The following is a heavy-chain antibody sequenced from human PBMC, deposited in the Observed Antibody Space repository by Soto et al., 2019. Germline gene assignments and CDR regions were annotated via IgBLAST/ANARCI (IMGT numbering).Heavy chain of an antibody. CDR2: IKSKTDGGTT. CDR3: TTGEGMVRGVIISTYYYYYMDV. J-gene: IGHJ6*03. CDR1: GFTFSNAW. D-gene: IGHD3-10*01. V-gene: IGHV3-15*01. Sequence: VQLVESGGGLVKPGGSLRLSCAASGFTFSNAWMSWVRQAPGKGLEWVGRIKSKTDGGTTDYAAPVKGRFTISRDDSKNTLYLQMNSLKTEDTAVYYCTTGEGMVRGVIISTYYYYYMDVWGKGTTVTVSS.